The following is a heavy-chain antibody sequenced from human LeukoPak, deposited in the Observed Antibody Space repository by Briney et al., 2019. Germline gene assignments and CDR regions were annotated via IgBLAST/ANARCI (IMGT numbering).Heavy chain of an antibody. CDR2: IYYSGCT. V-gene: IGHV4-59*01. CDR1: GFTFSSYA. CDR3: ARVGSSMMGLHADWFDP. Sequence: GSLRLSCAASGFTFSSYAMSWIRQPPGKGLEWIGYIYYSGCTNYNPSLKSRVTISVDTSKNQFSLKLSSVTAADTAVYYCARVGSSMMGLHADWFDPWGQGTLVTVSS. D-gene: IGHD6-6*01. J-gene: IGHJ5*02.